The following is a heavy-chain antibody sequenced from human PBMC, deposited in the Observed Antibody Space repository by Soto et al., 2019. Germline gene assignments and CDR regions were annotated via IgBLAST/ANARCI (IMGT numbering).Heavy chain of an antibody. CDR1: GFTFDDYA. J-gene: IGHJ3*02. CDR2: ISWNSGSI. Sequence: GGSLRLSCAASGFTFDDYAMHWVRQAPGKGLEWVSGISWNSGSIGYADSVKGRFTISRDNAKNSLYLQMNSLRAEDTALYYCAKDIPFGVDYGDYGELGQRAFDIWGQGTMVTVSS. V-gene: IGHV3-9*01. D-gene: IGHD4-17*01. CDR3: AKDIPFGVDYGDYGELGQRAFDI.